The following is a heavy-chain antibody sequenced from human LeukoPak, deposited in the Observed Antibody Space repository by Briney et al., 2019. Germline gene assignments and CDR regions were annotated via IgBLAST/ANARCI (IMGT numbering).Heavy chain of an antibody. CDR1: GFTFSNYW. J-gene: IGHJ4*02. CDR3: KMSVTGESPDY. V-gene: IGHV3-74*01. CDR2: IKTDVSST. Sequence: PGGSLRLSCAVSGFTFSNYWLHWGRHAPRQGLVWVSRIKTDVSSTSYADPVKGRFTISRDTAKHSLYLQMNSLSAEDTAVYYCKMSVTGESPDYWGQGTLVTVSS. D-gene: IGHD6-19*01.